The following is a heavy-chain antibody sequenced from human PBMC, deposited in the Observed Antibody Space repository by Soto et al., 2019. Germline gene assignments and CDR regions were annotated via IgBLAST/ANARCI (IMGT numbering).Heavy chain of an antibody. CDR2: ISSSGSTI. CDR1: GFTFSDYY. D-gene: IGHD3-10*01. Sequence: GGSRRLSCAASGFTFSDYYMSWIRQAPGKGLEWVSYISSSGSTIYYADSVKGRFTISRDNAKNSLYLQMNSLRAEDTAVYYCASLYGSGSYFGYYYGMDVWGQGTTVTVS. CDR3: ASLYGSGSYFGYYYGMDV. V-gene: IGHV3-11*01. J-gene: IGHJ6*02.